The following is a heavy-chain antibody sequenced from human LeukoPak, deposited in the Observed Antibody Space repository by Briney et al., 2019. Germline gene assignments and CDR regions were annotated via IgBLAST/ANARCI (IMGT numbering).Heavy chain of an antibody. CDR1: GYTFSSYY. V-gene: IGHV1-46*01. J-gene: IGHJ5*02. Sequence: ASVKVSCKASGYTFSSYYMHWVRQAPGQGLEWMGIINPSGGGTSYAQKFQGRVTMTRDTSTSTVYMELSSLRSEDTAVYYCARGSSSAGGDHWGQGTLVTVSS. CDR2: INPSGGGT. D-gene: IGHD2-8*02. CDR3: ARGSSSAGGDH.